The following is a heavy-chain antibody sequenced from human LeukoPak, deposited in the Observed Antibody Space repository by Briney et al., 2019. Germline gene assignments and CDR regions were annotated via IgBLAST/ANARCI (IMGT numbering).Heavy chain of an antibody. CDR2: VSGGGGTT. V-gene: IGHV3-23*01. J-gene: IGHJ4*02. CDR3: AKDADISVELVVITSFDS. Sequence: GGSLRLSCAASGFTFSSYAMSWVRQAPGKGLEWVSTVSGGGGTTYYADSVKGRFTISRDNSKNMLYLQMNSMRAEDTALYYCAKDADISVELVVITSFDSWGQGTLVTVSS. D-gene: IGHD3-22*01. CDR1: GFTFSSYA.